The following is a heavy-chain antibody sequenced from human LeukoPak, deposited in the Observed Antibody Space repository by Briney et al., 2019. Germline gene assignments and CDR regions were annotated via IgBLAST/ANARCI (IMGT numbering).Heavy chain of an antibody. CDR1: GFTFSSYA. CDR3: ARAPAYYDFWSGYSTYYFDY. D-gene: IGHD3-3*01. J-gene: IGHJ4*02. CDR2: ISSNGGST. V-gene: IGHV3-64*01. Sequence: GGSLRLSCAASGFTFSSYAMHWVRQAPGKGLEYVSAISSNGGSTYYANSVKGRFTISRDNSKNTLYLQMGSLRAEDMAVYYCARAPAYYDFWSGYSTYYFDYWGQGTLVTVSP.